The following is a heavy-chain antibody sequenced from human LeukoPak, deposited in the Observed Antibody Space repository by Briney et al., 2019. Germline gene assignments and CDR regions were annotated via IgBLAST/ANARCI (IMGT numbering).Heavy chain of an antibody. CDR2: ISGIDGST. J-gene: IGHJ4*02. CDR3: AREWASYDRSGYYPFDH. CDR1: GFTFSSFA. D-gene: IGHD3-22*01. V-gene: IGHV3-23*01. Sequence: GGSLRLSCAASGFTFSSFAMSWVRQAPGKGLEWVSGISGIDGSTYYTDSVKGRFTISRDNSKNTLYLQMNSLRAEDTAVYYCAREWASYDRSGYYPFDHWGQGTLVTVSS.